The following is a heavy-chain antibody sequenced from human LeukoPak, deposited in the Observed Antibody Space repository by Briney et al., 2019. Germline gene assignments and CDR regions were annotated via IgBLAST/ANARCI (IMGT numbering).Heavy chain of an antibody. CDR2: IYYSGSS. CDR1: GGSISSHY. D-gene: IGHD3-22*01. V-gene: IGHV4-59*11. CDR3: ARLYDSSGYTNWLDP. J-gene: IGHJ5*02. Sequence: SETLSLTCTVSGGSISSHYWSWIRQPPGRGLEWIGYIYYSGSSKYNPSLKSRVTISVDTSKNQFSLKLSSVTAADTAVYYCARLYDSSGYTNWLDPWGQGTLVTVSS.